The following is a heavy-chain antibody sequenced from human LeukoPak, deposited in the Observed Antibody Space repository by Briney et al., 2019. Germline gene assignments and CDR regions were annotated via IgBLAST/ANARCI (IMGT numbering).Heavy chain of an antibody. CDR2: IYYSGST. Sequence: SETLSLTCTVSGGSISSGDYYWSWIRQPPGKGLEWIGYIYYSGSTYYNPSLKSRVTISVDTSKNQFSLKLSSVTAADTAVYYCARQGEVAATGYYYYMDVWGKGTTVTVSS. J-gene: IGHJ6*03. D-gene: IGHD3-16*01. CDR3: ARQGEVAATGYYYYMDV. CDR1: GGSISSGDYY. V-gene: IGHV4-30-4*08.